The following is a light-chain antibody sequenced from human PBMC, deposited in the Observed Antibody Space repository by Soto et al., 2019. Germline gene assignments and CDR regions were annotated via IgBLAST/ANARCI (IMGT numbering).Light chain of an antibody. V-gene: IGLV2-14*03. Sequence: QSALTQPASVSGSPGQSITISCTGTSSDVGGYNYVSWYQQHPGKAPKLMIFDVSDRPSGVSSRFSASKSGNTASLTISGLQAEDEADYYCCSYTSSSTPWVFGTGTKVTVL. CDR3: CSYTSSSTPWV. J-gene: IGLJ1*01. CDR2: DVS. CDR1: SSDVGGYNY.